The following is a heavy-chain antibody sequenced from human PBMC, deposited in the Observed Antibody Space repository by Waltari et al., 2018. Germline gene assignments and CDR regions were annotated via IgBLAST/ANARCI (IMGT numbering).Heavy chain of an antibody. V-gene: IGHV7-4-1*02. J-gene: IGHJ4*02. D-gene: IGHD3-16*01. Sequence: QVQLVQSGSELKKPGASVKVSCKASGYTFTSHAMNWVRQAPGQGLEFMGWINTNTRNPVYAQGFTGRFVFSLDTSASTAYMEINSLKAEDTAVYYCARELLGGGAFDSWGQGTLVTVSS. CDR1: GYTFTSHA. CDR3: ARELLGGGAFDS. CDR2: INTNTRNP.